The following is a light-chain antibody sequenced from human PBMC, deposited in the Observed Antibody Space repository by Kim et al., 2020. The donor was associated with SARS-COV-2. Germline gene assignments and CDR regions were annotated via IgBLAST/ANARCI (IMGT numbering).Light chain of an antibody. CDR1: SGSIASNY. CDR2: EDN. V-gene: IGLV6-57*04. J-gene: IGLJ3*02. CDR3: QSYDSSKHV. Sequence: NFMLTQPHSVSESPGKTVTISCTRSSGSIASNYVQWYQQRPGSAPTTVIYEDNQRPSGVPDRFSGSIDSSSNSASLTISGLKTEDEADYYCQSYDSSKHVFGGGTQLTVL.